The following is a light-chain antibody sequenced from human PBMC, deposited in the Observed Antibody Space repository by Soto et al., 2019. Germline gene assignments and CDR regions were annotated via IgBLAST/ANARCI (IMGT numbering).Light chain of an antibody. CDR1: QSISSQ. CDR2: QAS. CDR3: QQYQSYRT. V-gene: IGKV1-5*03. Sequence: DIQMTQSPSTLSASVGDRVSITCRASQSISSQLAWYQQKPGKAPNLLLYQASNLETGVPSRFTGSGCGTDFPLTISRVHADSLATYCRQQYQSYRTFGQGTKVEVK. J-gene: IGKJ1*01.